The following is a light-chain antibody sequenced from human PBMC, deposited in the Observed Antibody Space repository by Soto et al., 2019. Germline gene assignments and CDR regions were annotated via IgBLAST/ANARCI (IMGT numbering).Light chain of an antibody. CDR3: QQYNNWPKT. CDR1: QSVSSN. CDR2: GAS. J-gene: IGKJ1*01. V-gene: IGKV3-15*01. Sequence: EIVLTQSPATLSVSPGERATLSCRASQSVSSNLAWYQQKPGQAPRLLIYGASTRATGIPARFSGSGSGTEFTLTISSLQSEDFAVYYCQQYNNWPKTVGQGTKVDNK.